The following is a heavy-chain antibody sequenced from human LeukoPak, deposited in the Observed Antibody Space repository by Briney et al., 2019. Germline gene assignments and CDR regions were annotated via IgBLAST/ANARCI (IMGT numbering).Heavy chain of an antibody. V-gene: IGHV1-69*01. D-gene: IGHD3-22*01. CDR3: ARVGYYESSGYYEY. J-gene: IGHJ4*02. CDR2: IIPIFGTA. Sequence: ASVKVSCKASGGTFSNYAINWVRQAPGQGLEWMGGIIPIFGTAHYSQKFQGRVTITAVDSMNTAYMELSSLRSDDTAVYYCARVGYYESSGYYEYWGQGTLVTVSS. CDR1: GGTFSNYA.